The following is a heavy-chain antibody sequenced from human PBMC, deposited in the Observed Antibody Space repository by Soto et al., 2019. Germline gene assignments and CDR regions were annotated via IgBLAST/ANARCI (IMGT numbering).Heavy chain of an antibody. CDR3: AKDPRPYCSGGSCSSDY. D-gene: IGHD2-15*01. V-gene: IGHV3-23*01. J-gene: IGHJ4*02. CDR1: GFTFSSYA. Sequence: GGSLRLSCAASGFTFSSYAMSWVRQAPGKGLEWVSAISGSGGSTYYADSVKGRFTISRDNSKNTLYLQMNSLRAEDTAVYYCAKDPRPYCSGGSCSSDYWGQGTLVTVSS. CDR2: ISGSGGST.